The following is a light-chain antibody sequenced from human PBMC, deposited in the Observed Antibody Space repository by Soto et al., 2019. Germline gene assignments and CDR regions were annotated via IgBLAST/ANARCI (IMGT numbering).Light chain of an antibody. CDR1: QSVNIN. J-gene: IGKJ2*01. Sequence: EIVLTQSPATLSLSPGERATLSCRASQSVNINLAWYQQRPGQAPRLLIYAASTRATGVPDRFSGSGSGTEFTLTISSLQPEDFEVHYCHKYNSWKYTFGQGTK. CDR3: HKYNSWKYT. V-gene: IGKV3-15*01. CDR2: AAS.